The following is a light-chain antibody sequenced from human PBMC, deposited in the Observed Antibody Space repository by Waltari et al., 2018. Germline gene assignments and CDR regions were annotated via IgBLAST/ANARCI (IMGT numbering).Light chain of an antibody. CDR2: DVS. CDR3: CSYAGSYTYVV. J-gene: IGLJ2*01. CDR1: SIYVGGSNS. V-gene: IGLV2-11*01. Sequence: QSALTQTRPVSGSPGQSVPISCPAPSIYVGGSNSVSWYQQHPGKAPKLMIYDVSKRPSGVPDRFSGSKSGNTASLTISGLQAEDEADYYCCSYAGSYTYVVFGGGTKLTVL.